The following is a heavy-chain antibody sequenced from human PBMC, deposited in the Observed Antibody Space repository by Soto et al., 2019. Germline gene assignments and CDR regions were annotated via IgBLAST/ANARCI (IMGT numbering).Heavy chain of an antibody. J-gene: IGHJ4*02. V-gene: IGHV4-34*01. CDR3: ARVRGTAGKRYFDY. CDR2: TYSSGST. D-gene: IGHD6-13*01. CDR1: GGSFSGYY. Sequence: SEILSLTCAVYGGSFSGYYWSWIRQPPGKGLQWIGDTYSSGSTTYNPSLKSRVTISVDSSKNQFSLKLDSVTPAETAVYYCARVRGTAGKRYFDYWGPGTLVTVSS.